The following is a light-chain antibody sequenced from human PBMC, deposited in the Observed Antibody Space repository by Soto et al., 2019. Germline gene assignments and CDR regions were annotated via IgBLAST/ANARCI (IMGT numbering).Light chain of an antibody. J-gene: IGKJ2*01. V-gene: IGKV2-24*01. Sequence: ENVLTQTPLSSTVTLGQPASISCTSSQSLVHSDGNTYLNWLHQRQGQPPRLLIDRVSNRVFGVPDRFSGSGTGTDFTLNISRVEAGDVGLYSCMQSTQFPLYSVGQGPRLEI. CDR3: MQSTQFPLYS. CDR2: RVS. CDR1: QSLVHSDGNTY.